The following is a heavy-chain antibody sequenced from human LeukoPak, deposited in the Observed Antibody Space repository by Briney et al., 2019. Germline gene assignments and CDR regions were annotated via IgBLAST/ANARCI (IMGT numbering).Heavy chain of an antibody. CDR3: ARGSNYYYDSSADYPRY. V-gene: IGHV1-46*01. D-gene: IGHD3-22*01. Sequence: ASVNVSCKTSGYTFTTYYIHWVRQAPGQGLEWMGIINPSGGTTTYAQKFQGRVSMTRDTSTSTVYMELNTLRSEDTAVYYCARGSNYYYDSSADYPRYWGQGTLVTVSS. CDR1: GYTFTTYY. CDR2: INPSGGTT. J-gene: IGHJ4*02.